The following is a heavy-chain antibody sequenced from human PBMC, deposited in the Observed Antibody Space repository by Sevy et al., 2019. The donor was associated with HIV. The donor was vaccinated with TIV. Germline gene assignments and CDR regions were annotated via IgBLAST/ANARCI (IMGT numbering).Heavy chain of an antibody. D-gene: IGHD3-10*01. J-gene: IGHJ5*02. V-gene: IGHV4-39*01. Sequence: SETLSLTCTVSGGSISSSSYYWGWIRQPPGKGLEWIGSIYYSGSTYYNPSLKSRVTISVDTSKNQFSLKLSSVTAADTAVYYCARLPMVQGGIIGWFDPWGQGTLVTVSS. CDR1: GGSISSSSYY. CDR3: ARLPMVQGGIIGWFDP. CDR2: IYYSGST.